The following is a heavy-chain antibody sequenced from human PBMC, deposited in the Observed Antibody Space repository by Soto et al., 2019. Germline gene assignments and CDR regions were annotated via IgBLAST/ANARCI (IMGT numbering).Heavy chain of an antibody. Sequence: GGSLRLSCAASGFTFYKYGMHWVRQAPGKGLEWVALISHDGSNKYYVDSVKGRFTIARDNSKNTVFLQMNSLRPEDTALYFCAKDDSNRWYNYYAMDVWGQGTTVTVSS. D-gene: IGHD3-22*01. J-gene: IGHJ6*02. V-gene: IGHV3-30*18. CDR3: AKDDSNRWYNYYAMDV. CDR2: ISHDGSNK. CDR1: GFTFYKYG.